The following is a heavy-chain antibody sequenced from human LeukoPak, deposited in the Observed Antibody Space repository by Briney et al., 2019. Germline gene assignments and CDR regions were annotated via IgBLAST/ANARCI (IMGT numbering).Heavy chain of an antibody. V-gene: IGHV3-7*03. CDR1: GFSFSGFS. CDR3: AREQSDVVVTDVGAFDI. D-gene: IGHD2-21*02. Sequence: GGSLRLSCVASGFSFSGFSMSWVRQAPGKGLEWVAKMNEYGSEIFYVDSVKGRFTISRDNAKNSLYLQMNSLRAEDTAVYYCAREQSDVVVTDVGAFDIWGQGTMVTVSS. CDR2: MNEYGSEI. J-gene: IGHJ3*02.